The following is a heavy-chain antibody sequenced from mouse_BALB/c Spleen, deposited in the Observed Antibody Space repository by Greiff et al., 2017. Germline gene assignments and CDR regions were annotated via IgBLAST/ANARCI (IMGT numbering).Heavy chain of an antibody. CDR1: GYSITSGYS. CDR3: AREDYGSSYAFDY. J-gene: IGHJ2*01. Sequence: EVQLQQSGPDLVKPSQSLSLTCTVTGYSITSGYSWHWIRQPPGNQLEWMGYIHYSGSTNYNPSLKSRISITRDTSKNQFFLQLNSVTTEDTATYYCAREDYGSSYAFDYWGQGATLTVSS. CDR2: IHYSGST. D-gene: IGHD1-1*01. V-gene: IGHV3-1*02.